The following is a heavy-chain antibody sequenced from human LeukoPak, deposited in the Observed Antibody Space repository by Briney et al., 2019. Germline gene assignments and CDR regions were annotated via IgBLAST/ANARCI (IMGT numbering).Heavy chain of an antibody. CDR2: IYTSGTT. J-gene: IGHJ4*02. CDR3: AKFSSIAAAFDY. V-gene: IGHV4-4*07. Sequence: SETLSLTCTVSGGSISNYYWSWIRQPAGKGLEWIGRIYTSGTTHYNPSLKSRVTMSVDTSKNQFSLNLSSVTAADTAVYYCAKFSSIAAAFDYWGLGTLVTVSS. CDR1: GGSISNYY. D-gene: IGHD6-13*01.